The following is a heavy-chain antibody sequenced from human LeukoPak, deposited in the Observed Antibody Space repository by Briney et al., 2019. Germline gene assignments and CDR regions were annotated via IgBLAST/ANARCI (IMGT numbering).Heavy chain of an antibody. CDR1: GGSFSGYY. CDR3: TREVAAAGTSVDY. V-gene: IGHV3-49*03. Sequence: LSLTCAVYGGSFSGYYWSWFRQAPGKGLEWVGFIRSKAYGGTTEYAASVKGRFTISRDDSKSIAYLQMNSLKTEDTAVYYCTREVAAAGTSVDYWGQGTLVTVSS. J-gene: IGHJ4*02. CDR2: IRSKAYGGTT. D-gene: IGHD6-13*01.